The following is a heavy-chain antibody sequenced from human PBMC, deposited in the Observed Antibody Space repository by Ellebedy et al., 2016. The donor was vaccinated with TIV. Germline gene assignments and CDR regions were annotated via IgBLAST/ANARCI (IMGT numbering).Heavy chain of an antibody. D-gene: IGHD3-3*01. CDR2: LSGGGGGT. V-gene: IGHV3-23*01. CDR3: AKWGDRSFWSGYHPDYYYYGLDI. Sequence: PGGSLRLSCAASGFTFSSYAMSWVRQAPGKGLEWVSALSGGGGGTYYADSVKGRFTISRDNSKNTLFLQMNNLRAEDTAVYYCAKWGDRSFWSGYHPDYYYYGLDIWGQGTTVTVSS. CDR1: GFTFSSYA. J-gene: IGHJ6*02.